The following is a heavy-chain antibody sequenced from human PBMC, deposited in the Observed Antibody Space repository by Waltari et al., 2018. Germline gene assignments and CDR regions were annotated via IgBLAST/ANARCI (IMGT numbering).Heavy chain of an antibody. CDR1: GYTFTDYY. Sequence: VQLVQSGAEVKKPGATVKISCKVSGYTFTDYYMHWVQQAPGKGLEWMGLVDPEDGETIYAEKFQGRVTITADTSTDTAYMELSSLRSEDTAVYYCARGGIAAAGTPSPNFDYWGQGTLVTVSS. V-gene: IGHV1-69-2*01. J-gene: IGHJ4*02. CDR3: ARGGIAAAGTPSPNFDY. CDR2: VDPEDGET. D-gene: IGHD6-13*01.